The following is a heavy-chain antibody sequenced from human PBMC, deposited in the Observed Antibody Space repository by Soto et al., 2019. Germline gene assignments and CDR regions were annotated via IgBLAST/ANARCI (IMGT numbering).Heavy chain of an antibody. Sequence: EVQLVESGGGLVQPGGSLRLSCAASGFTFSSYSMNWVRQAPGKGLEWVSYISSSSSTIYYADSVKGRFTISRDNAKHSLYLQMNSLRAEDTAVYYCARDKGRSPLDYWGQGTLVTVSS. V-gene: IGHV3-48*01. J-gene: IGHJ4*02. D-gene: IGHD2-15*01. CDR3: ARDKGRSPLDY. CDR1: GFTFSSYS. CDR2: ISSSSSTI.